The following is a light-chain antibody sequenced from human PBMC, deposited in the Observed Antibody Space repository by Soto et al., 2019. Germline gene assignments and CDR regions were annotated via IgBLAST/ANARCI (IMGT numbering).Light chain of an antibody. Sequence: IQMTQSPSTVSASLGDRVTITCRASHGISRCLSWYQQRPGKAPKLLIYDASTLHSGVSSRFSGSGSGTEFTLTISSLQPNDSATYYCQQYTTYWTFGQRTNVDI. CDR3: QQYTTYWT. J-gene: IGKJ1*01. CDR2: DAS. V-gene: IGKV1-5*01. CDR1: HGISRC.